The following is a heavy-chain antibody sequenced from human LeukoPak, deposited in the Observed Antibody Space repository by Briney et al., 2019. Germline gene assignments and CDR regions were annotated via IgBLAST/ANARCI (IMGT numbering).Heavy chain of an antibody. D-gene: IGHD6-13*01. CDR1: GFSFYNYA. V-gene: IGHV3-23*01. CDR2: ISGSGGTI. Sequence: GSLRLSCAASGFSFYNYAMSWVRQAPGKGLEWLSGISGSGGTIYYVDSVKGRFTISRDNSKNTLYLQMNSLRAEDTAVYYCATKRSSSWYLSLDYWGQGTLVTVSS. CDR3: ATKRSSSWYLSLDY. J-gene: IGHJ4*02.